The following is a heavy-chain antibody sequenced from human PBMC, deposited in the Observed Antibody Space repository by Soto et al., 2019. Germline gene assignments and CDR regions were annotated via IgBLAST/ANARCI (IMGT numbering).Heavy chain of an antibody. Sequence: EVQLVESGGGLVQPGGSLRLSCAASGFTLSSYWMNWVRQAPGKGLEWVANIKQDGSEKYYVDSVKGRFIISRDNAKNSLYLELNSLRAEDTAVYYCARDADASGWYHYGMDVLGQGAMVTVSS. CDR2: IKQDGSEK. CDR1: GFTLSSYW. J-gene: IGHJ6*02. D-gene: IGHD6-19*01. V-gene: IGHV3-7*01. CDR3: ARDADASGWYHYGMDV.